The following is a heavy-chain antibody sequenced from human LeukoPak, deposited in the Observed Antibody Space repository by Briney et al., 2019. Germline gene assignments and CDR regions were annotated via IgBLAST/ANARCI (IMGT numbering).Heavy chain of an antibody. V-gene: IGHV1-69*13. Sequence: SVKVSCKASGGTFSSCAISWVRQAPGQGLQWMGGIIPIFGTANYAQKFQGRVTITADESTSTAYMELSSLRSEDTAAYYCARDAKPRPMYYYDSSGHRVTSIRGGYFDYWGQGTLVTVSS. CDR3: ARDAKPRPMYYYDSSGHRVTSIRGGYFDY. CDR2: IIPIFGTA. J-gene: IGHJ4*02. D-gene: IGHD3-22*01. CDR1: GGTFSSCA.